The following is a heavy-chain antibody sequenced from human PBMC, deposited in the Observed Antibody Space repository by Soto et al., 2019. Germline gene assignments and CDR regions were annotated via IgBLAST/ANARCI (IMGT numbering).Heavy chain of an antibody. CDR2: IRSKANSYAT. V-gene: IGHV3-73*02. CDR1: GFTFSGSA. CDR3: TSDTARVYYGIYV. J-gene: IGHJ6*02. Sequence: EVQLVESGGGLVQPGGSLKLSCAASGFTFSGSAMHWVRQASGKGLEWVGRIRSKANSYATAYAASVKGRFTISRDDSKNTAYLQMNSLKTEDTAVYYCTSDTARVYYGIYVWGQGTTVTVSS. D-gene: IGHD5-18*01.